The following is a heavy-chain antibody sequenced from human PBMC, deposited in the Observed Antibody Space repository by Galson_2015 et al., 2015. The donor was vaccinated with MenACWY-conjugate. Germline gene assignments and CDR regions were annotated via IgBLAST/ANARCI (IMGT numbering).Heavy chain of an antibody. V-gene: IGHV4-4*02. Sequence: SEPLSLTCTVSGGSISSSNWWPWVRQPPGKGLEWIGEIYHSGSTNYNPSLKSRVTISVDKAKNQFSLRLTSLTAADTAVYYCARDHGTSDSGIFGLWGQGILVTVSS. J-gene: IGHJ4*02. CDR2: IYHSGST. CDR1: GGSISSSNW. D-gene: IGHD3-3*01. CDR3: ARDHGTSDSGIFGL.